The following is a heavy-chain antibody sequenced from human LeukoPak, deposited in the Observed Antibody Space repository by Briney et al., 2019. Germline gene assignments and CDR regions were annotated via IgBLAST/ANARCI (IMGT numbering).Heavy chain of an antibody. CDR2: ISSSSSYI. J-gene: IGHJ4*02. CDR3: ARDSYSSSADFDY. Sequence: PGRSLRLSCAASGFTFSSYGMHWVRQAPGKGLEWVSSISSSSSYIYYADSVKGRFTISRDNAKNSLYLQMNSLRAEDTAVYYCARDSYSSSADFDYWGQGTLVTVSS. V-gene: IGHV3-21*01. D-gene: IGHD6-6*01. CDR1: GFTFSSYG.